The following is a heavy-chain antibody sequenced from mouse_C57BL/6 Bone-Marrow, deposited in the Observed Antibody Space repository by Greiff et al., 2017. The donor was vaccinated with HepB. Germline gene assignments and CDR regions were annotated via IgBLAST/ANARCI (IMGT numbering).Heavy chain of an antibody. V-gene: IGHV1-78*01. CDR1: GYTFTDHT. CDR3: ANYYGSRTFAY. CDR2: IYPRDGST. Sequence: VKLMESDAELVKPGASVKISCKVSGYTFTDHTIHWMKQRPEQGLEWIGYIYPRDGSTKYNEKFKGKATLTADKSSSTAYMQLNSLTSEDSAVYFCANYYGSRTFAYWGQGTLVTVSA. J-gene: IGHJ3*01. D-gene: IGHD1-1*01.